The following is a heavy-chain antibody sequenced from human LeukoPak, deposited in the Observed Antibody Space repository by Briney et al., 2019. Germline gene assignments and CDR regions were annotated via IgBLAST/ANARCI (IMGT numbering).Heavy chain of an antibody. CDR3: SKGGAMVATIDY. V-gene: IGHV1-18*01. Sequence: ASVKVSFKASGYTFTSYYITWVRQAPGQGLKWVGWISAYNGKTNYAQKFQGRVAMTIGTPTTTGYIVLSSLTSDDTAMYYCSKGGAMVATIDYWGQGTLVTVFS. D-gene: IGHD5-18*01. CDR1: GYTFTSYY. J-gene: IGHJ4*02. CDR2: ISAYNGKT.